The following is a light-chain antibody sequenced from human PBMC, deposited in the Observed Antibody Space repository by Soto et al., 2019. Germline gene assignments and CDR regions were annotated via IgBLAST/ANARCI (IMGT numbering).Light chain of an antibody. CDR2: SND. CDR3: AVWDESLNGYV. J-gene: IGLJ1*01. V-gene: IGLV1-44*01. CDR1: SSNIGSNT. Sequence: QSVLTQPPSASGTPGQRVTISCSGSSSNIGSNTVNWYQQLPGAAPKLLIQSNDQRPSGVPARFSGSQSGTSASLAISGFQAEDEADYYCAVWDESLNGYVFGTGTKLTVL.